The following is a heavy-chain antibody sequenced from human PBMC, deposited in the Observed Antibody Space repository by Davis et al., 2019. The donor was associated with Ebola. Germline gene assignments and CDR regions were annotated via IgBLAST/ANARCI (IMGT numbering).Heavy chain of an antibody. V-gene: IGHV3-53*04. CDR1: GFTFSTYN. CDR3: ARDPPQSGGYV. Sequence: GESLKISCAASGFTFSTYNMDWVRQASGKGLEWVANIGSDTHYADSVKGRFTISRHSSENTVFLQMNSLRPDDTAVYYCARDPPQSGGYVWGQGTLVTVSS. J-gene: IGHJ4*02. D-gene: IGHD5-12*01. CDR2: IGSDT.